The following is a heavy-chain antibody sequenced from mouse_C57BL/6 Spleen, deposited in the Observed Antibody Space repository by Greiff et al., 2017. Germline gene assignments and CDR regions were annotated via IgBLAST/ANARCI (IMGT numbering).Heavy chain of an antibody. J-gene: IGHJ4*01. CDR1: GYTFTSYT. Sequence: VHLVESGAELARPGASVKMSCKASGYTFTSYTMHWVKQRPGQGLEWIGYINPSSGYTKYNQKFKDKATLTADKSSSTAYMQLSSLTSEDSAVYYCPITTVVDYYAMDYWGQGTSVTVSS. CDR2: INPSSGYT. D-gene: IGHD1-1*01. V-gene: IGHV1-4*01. CDR3: PITTVVDYYAMDY.